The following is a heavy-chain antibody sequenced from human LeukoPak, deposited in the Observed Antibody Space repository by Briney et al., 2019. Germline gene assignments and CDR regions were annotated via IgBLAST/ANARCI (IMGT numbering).Heavy chain of an antibody. J-gene: IGHJ4*02. CDR2: ISYDGSNK. D-gene: IGHD3-10*01. CDR1: GFTFSSYA. V-gene: IGHV3-30*04. Sequence: PGGSLRLSCAASGFTFSSYAMHWVRQAPGKGLEWVAVISYDGSNKYYADSVKGRFTISRDNSKNTLYLQMNSLRAEDTAVYYCARVRGGTPPLYYLAYGGKETLVTVSS. CDR3: ARVRGGTPPLYYLAY.